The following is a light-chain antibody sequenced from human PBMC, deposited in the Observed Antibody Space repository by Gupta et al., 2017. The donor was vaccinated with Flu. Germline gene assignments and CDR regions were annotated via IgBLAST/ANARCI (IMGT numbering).Light chain of an antibody. Sequence: EIVMTTYPLSMPVTPGGQASISCRSSQSLLHSNGYNYLDWYLQKPGQSPQLLIYLGSNRASGVPARFSGSGSGTDFTLKISRVEAEDVGVYYCMQALQTPRTFGQGTKVEIK. CDR2: LGS. CDR1: QSLLHSNGYNY. J-gene: IGKJ1*01. V-gene: IGKV2-28*01. CDR3: MQALQTPRT.